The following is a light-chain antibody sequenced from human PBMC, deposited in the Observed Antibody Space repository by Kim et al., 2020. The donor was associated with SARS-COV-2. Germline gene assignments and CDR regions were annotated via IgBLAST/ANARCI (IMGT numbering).Light chain of an antibody. V-gene: IGKV1-5*03. CDR2: KAS. Sequence: DIQMTQSPSTLSASIGDRVTITCRASRSISNWVAWYQQKPGKAPNLLIYKASSSESGVPSRFSGSGSGTEFTLTISSLQPDDFATYYCQQYNSYPLTFGGGTKVDIK. J-gene: IGKJ4*01. CDR3: QQYNSYPLT. CDR1: RSISNW.